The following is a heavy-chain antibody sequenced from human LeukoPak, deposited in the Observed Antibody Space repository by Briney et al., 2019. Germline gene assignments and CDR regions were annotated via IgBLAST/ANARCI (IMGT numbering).Heavy chain of an antibody. CDR2: IIPIFGP. V-gene: IGHV1-69*13. D-gene: IGHD1-14*01. CDR1: GGTFSTFP. Sequence: SVKVSCKASGGTFSTFPISWVRQAPGQGLEWIGGIIPIFGPNYAQKFQGRATISADLATATAYMELSSLRSEDTAVYYCAADTTPGYYYYMDVWGKGTTVTVSS. J-gene: IGHJ6*03. CDR3: AADTTPGYYYYMDV.